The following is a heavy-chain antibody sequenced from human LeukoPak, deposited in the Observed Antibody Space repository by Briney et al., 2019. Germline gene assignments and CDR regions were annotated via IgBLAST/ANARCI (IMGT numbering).Heavy chain of an antibody. CDR2: IIPIFGTA. V-gene: IGHV1-69*05. CDR1: GGTFSSYA. CDR3: ARDGYSSGWFDY. D-gene: IGHD6-19*01. Sequence: SVKVSCKASGGTFSSYAISWVRQAPGQGLEWMGRIIPIFGTANYAQKFQGRVTITTDESTSTAYMELSSLRSEDSAVYYCARDGYSSGWFDYWGQGTLVTVSS. J-gene: IGHJ5*01.